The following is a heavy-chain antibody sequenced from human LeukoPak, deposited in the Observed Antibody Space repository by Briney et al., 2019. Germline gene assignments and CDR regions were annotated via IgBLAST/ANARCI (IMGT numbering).Heavy chain of an antibody. CDR1: GGSISSSH. CDR2: IYYSGST. Sequence: SETLSLTCIVSGGSISSSHWSWIRQPPGKGLEWIGYIYYSGSTNYNPPLKSRVTISVDTSKNQFSLKLSSVTAADTAVYYCARVGAAAADWGQGTLVTVSS. CDR3: ARVGAAAAD. J-gene: IGHJ4*02. D-gene: IGHD6-13*01. V-gene: IGHV4-59*12.